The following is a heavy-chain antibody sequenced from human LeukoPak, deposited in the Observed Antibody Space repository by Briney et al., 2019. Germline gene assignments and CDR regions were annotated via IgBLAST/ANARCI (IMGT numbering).Heavy chain of an antibody. CDR2: ISAYNGNT. CDR1: GYTFTSYG. J-gene: IGHJ5*02. V-gene: IGHV1-18*01. Sequence: ASVKVSCKASGYTFTSYGISWMRQAPGQGLEWMGWISAYNGNTNYAQKLQGRVTMTTDTSTSTAYMELRSLRSDDTAVYYCARADYYGSGSSRPAFDPWGQGTLVTVSS. D-gene: IGHD3-10*01. CDR3: ARADYYGSGSSRPAFDP.